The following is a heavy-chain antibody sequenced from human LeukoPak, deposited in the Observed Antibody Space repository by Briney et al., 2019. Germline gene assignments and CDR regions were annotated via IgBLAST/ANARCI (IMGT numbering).Heavy chain of an antibody. CDR1: GGSISSYY. CDR3: ARAYGWDDYGVRIFDY. J-gene: IGHJ4*02. CDR2: IYTSGST. D-gene: IGHD4-17*01. Sequence: PSETLSLTCTVSGGSISSYYWSWIRQPAGKGLEWIGRIYTSGSTNYNPSLKSRVTMSVDTSKNQFSLKLSSVTAADTAVYYCARAYGWDDYGVRIFDYWGQGTLVTVSS. V-gene: IGHV4-4*07.